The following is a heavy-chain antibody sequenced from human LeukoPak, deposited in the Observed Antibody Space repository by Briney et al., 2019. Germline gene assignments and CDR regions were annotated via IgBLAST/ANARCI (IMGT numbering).Heavy chain of an antibody. D-gene: IGHD3-22*01. J-gene: IGHJ4*02. Sequence: KPSETLSLTCTVSGGSVSSGSYYWSWIRQPPGKGLEWIGYIYYSGSTNYNPSLKSRVTISVDTSKNQFSLKLSSVTAADTAVYYCARPRVEHDYDSSGSFDSWGQGTLVIVSS. V-gene: IGHV4-61*01. CDR3: ARPRVEHDYDSSGSFDS. CDR1: GGSVSSGSYY. CDR2: IYYSGST.